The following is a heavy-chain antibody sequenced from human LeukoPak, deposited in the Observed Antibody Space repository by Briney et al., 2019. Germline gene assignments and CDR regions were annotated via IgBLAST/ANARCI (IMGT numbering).Heavy chain of an antibody. CDR1: GYSISSGFY. CDR2: IYHSGST. V-gene: IGHV4-38-2*02. D-gene: IGHD2-2*03. CDR3: ARDLAMDIVVKRPTYYYYYMDV. J-gene: IGHJ6*03. Sequence: SETLSLTCTVSGYSISSGFYWGWIRQPPGKGLEWIGSIYHSGSTYYNPSLESRVTISVDTSKNQFSLKLSSVTAADTAVYYCARDLAMDIVVKRPTYYYYYMDVWGKGTTVTISS.